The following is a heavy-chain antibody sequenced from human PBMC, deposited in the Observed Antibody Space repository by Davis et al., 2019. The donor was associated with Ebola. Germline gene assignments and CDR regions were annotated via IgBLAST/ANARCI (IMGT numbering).Heavy chain of an antibody. J-gene: IGHJ5*02. CDR2: ISAYNGNT. CDR1: GYTFTSYG. CDR3: ARGTYCISTSCYGFGVGWFDP. D-gene: IGHD2-2*01. V-gene: IGHV1-18*04. Sequence: ASVKVSCKASGYTFTSYGISWVRQAPGQGLEWMGWISAYNGNTNYAQKLQGRVTMTTDTSTSTAYMELSSLRSEDTAVYYCARGTYCISTSCYGFGVGWFDPWGQGALVTVSS.